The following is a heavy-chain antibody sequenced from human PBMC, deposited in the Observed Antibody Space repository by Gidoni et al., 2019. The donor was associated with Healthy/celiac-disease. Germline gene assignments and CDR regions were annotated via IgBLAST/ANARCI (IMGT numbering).Heavy chain of an antibody. V-gene: IGHV3-30-3*01. D-gene: IGHD3-22*01. CDR1: GFTFRSYD. CDR2: ISYDGSNK. CDR3: ASQYYYDSSGYYGDAFDI. J-gene: IGHJ3*02. Sequence: QVQLVESGGGVVQPGMSLRLACAASGFTFRSYDLHGVRQAPGKGLEWVAVISYDGSNKYYADSVKGRFTISRDNSKNTLYMQMNSLRAEDTAVYYCASQYYYDSSGYYGDAFDIWGQGKMVTVSS.